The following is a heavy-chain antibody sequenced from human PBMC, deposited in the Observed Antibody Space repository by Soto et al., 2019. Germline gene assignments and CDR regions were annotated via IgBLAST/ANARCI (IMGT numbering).Heavy chain of an antibody. CDR3: ARAYQPNIVATWSFDI. CDR1: GYTFTDFY. CDR2: TNPNTGGT. J-gene: IGHJ3*02. Sequence: ASVKVSCKASGYTFTDFYIHWVRQAPGQGLEWMGWTNPNTGGTYYAQKFQGWVTMTRVTSINKAYMELGRLKSDDTAVYYCARAYQPNIVATWSFDIWGQGTMVTVS. D-gene: IGHD5-12*01. V-gene: IGHV1-2*04.